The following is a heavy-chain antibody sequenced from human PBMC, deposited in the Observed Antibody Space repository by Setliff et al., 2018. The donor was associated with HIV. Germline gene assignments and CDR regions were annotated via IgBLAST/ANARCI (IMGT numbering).Heavy chain of an antibody. CDR2: IYTSGST. CDR1: GGSISRYY. D-gene: IGHD3-22*01. Sequence: EPLSLPCAVSGGSISRYYWSWIRQPPGKGLEWIGYIYTSGSTNYNPTLKSRVTISADTSKNQFSLKLSSVTAADTAVFYCARGLSFYDPGGFDYWGQGTLVTVSS. V-gene: IGHV4-4*09. CDR3: ARGLSFYDPGGFDY. J-gene: IGHJ4*02.